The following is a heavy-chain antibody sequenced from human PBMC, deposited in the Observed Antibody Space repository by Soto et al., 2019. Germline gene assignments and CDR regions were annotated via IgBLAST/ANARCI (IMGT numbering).Heavy chain of an antibody. J-gene: IGHJ4*02. V-gene: IGHV1-3*01. Sequence: FQGRVTITRDTSASTAYMELSSLRSEDTAVYYCARSNWNGDFDYWGQGTLVTVSS. D-gene: IGHD1-1*01. CDR3: ARSNWNGDFDY.